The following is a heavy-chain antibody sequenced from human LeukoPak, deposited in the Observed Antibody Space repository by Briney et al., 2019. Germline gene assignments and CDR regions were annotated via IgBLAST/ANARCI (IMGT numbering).Heavy chain of an antibody. D-gene: IGHD4-11*01. CDR3: AKTHSHFPPYFDY. J-gene: IGHJ4*02. CDR1: GGSISSSNFY. V-gene: IGHV4-39*07. CDR2: IYYSGST. Sequence: PSETLSLTCAVSGGSISSSNFYWGWIRQPPGKGLEWIGSIYYSGSTYYNPSLKSRVSISVDTSKNQFSLQLSSVTAADTAMYYCAKTHSHFPPYFDYWGQGTLVIVSS.